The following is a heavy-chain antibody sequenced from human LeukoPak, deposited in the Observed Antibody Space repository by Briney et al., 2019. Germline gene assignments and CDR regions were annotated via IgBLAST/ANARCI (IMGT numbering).Heavy chain of an antibody. CDR3: ASDMSYSGYYIDY. J-gene: IGHJ4*02. Sequence: GGSLRLSCAASGFTFSSYAMHWVRQAPGKGLEWVALISYDGSNKYYADSVKGRFTISRDNSKNTLYLQMDSLRAEDSAVYYCASDMSYSGYYIDYWGQGTLVTVSS. CDR1: GFTFSSYA. V-gene: IGHV3-30-3*01. D-gene: IGHD3-3*01. CDR2: ISYDGSNK.